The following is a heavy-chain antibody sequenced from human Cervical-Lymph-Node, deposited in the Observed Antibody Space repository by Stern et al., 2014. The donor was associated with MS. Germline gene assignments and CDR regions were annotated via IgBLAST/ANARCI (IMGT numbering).Heavy chain of an antibody. CDR1: GFTFSNYW. J-gene: IGHJ5*02. V-gene: IGHV3-7*01. CDR2: IKTDGSEK. Sequence: EVQLVESGGGLVQPGESLRLSCAVSGFTFSNYWMTWVRQAPGKGLEWVASIKTDGSEKSYVAPAKGRFTIFRTNAKNSLYLQMYSLRAEDTAVYYCARAVRELGTWGQGTLVTVSS. D-gene: IGHD1-7*01. CDR3: ARAVRELGT.